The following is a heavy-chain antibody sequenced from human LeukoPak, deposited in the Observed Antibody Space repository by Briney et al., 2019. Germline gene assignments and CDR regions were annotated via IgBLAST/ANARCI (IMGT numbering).Heavy chain of an antibody. CDR3: AKDRAPAAGDDAFDI. D-gene: IGHD2-2*01. J-gene: IGHJ3*02. V-gene: IGHV3-23*01. Sequence: GGSLRLSCAASGVPFSNYAWTWVRQGPGKGLEWVSDVSGSGISTYYADSVKGRFTISRDNSKNTLYLQMNSLRAEDTAVYYCAKDRAPAAGDDAFDIWGQGTMVTVSS. CDR1: GVPFSNYA. CDR2: VSGSGIST.